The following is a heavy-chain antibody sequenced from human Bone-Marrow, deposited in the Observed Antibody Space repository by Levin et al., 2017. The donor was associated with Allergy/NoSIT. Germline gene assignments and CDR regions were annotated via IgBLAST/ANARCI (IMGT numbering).Heavy chain of an antibody. D-gene: IGHD2-21*02. CDR2: IHYNGET. J-gene: IGHJ5*02. V-gene: IGHV4-59*01. CDR3: AELGTCSRDCYYPYT. Sequence: PSETLSLTCTISGDSITSSHWSWIRQPPGKGLEYIGFIHYNGETNYNPSLKSRVTASIDTSKNQLSLKLNSVTAADTAVYYCAELGTCSRDCYYPYTWGQGTLVAVSA. CDR1: GDSITSSH.